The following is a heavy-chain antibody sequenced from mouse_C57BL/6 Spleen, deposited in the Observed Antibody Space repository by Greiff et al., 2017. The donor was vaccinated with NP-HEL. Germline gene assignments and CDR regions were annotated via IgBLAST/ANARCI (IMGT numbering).Heavy chain of an antibody. V-gene: IGHV1-54*01. Sequence: VQLQESGAELVRPGTSVKVSCKASGYAFTNYLIEWVKQRPGQGLEWIGVINPGSGGTNYNEKFKGKATLTADKSSSTAYMQLSSLTSEDSAVYFCARRGSSGYGAMDYWGQGTSVTVSS. D-gene: IGHD3-2*02. CDR1: GYAFTNYL. CDR3: ARRGSSGYGAMDY. CDR2: INPGSGGT. J-gene: IGHJ4*01.